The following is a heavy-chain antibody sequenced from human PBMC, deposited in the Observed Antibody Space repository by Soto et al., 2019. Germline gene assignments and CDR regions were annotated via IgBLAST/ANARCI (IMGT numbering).Heavy chain of an antibody. Sequence: GGALRLSCASCGFTFSSYGMHWVRQAPGKGLEWVAVISYDGRNKSYADSVKGRFTISRENAKNTLYLQVNSLRAEDTAVYYWAKESRSGLSDAYDIWGRGTMDTVSS. V-gene: IGHV3-30*18. J-gene: IGHJ3*02. CDR3: AKESRSGLSDAYDI. CDR2: ISYDGRNK. D-gene: IGHD6-25*01. CDR1: GFTFSSYG.